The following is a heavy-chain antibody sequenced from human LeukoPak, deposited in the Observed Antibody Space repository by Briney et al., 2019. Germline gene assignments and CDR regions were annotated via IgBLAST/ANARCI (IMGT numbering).Heavy chain of an antibody. V-gene: IGHV4-34*01. CDR2: INHSGST. CDR1: GGSFSGYY. D-gene: IGHD6-13*01. Sequence: ASETLSLTCAVYGGSFSGYYWSWMRQPPGKGLEWIGEINHSGSTNYNPSLKSRVTISVDTSKNQFSLKLSSVTAADTAVYYCARRQMVRSGVDYWGQGTLVTVSS. J-gene: IGHJ4*02. CDR3: ARRQMVRSGVDY.